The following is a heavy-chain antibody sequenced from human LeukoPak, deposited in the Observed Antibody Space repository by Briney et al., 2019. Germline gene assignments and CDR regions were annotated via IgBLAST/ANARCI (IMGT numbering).Heavy chain of an antibody. Sequence: GGPLNFSFAASGFTVSSNYLGWVPQAPGKGLKGVQVIYSCGSTYYADSVKGRFTISRDNSKNTLYLQMNSLRAEDTAVYYCASHQYYDFWSGYRDVWGKGTTVTVSS. D-gene: IGHD3-3*01. CDR2: IYSCGST. V-gene: IGHV3-53*01. J-gene: IGHJ6*04. CDR1: GFTVSSNY. CDR3: ASHQYYDFWSGYRDV.